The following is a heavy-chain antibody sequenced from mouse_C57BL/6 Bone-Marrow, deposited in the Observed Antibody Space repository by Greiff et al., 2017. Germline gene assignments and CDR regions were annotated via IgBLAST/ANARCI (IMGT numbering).Heavy chain of an antibody. J-gene: IGHJ1*03. V-gene: IGHV1-81*01. CDR2: IYPSSGNT. CDR3: ARTLLWYSYWYFDV. Sequence: VKLQQSGAELARPGASVKLSCKASGYTFTSYGIRWVKQRTGQGLEWIGEIYPSSGNTYYNEKFKSKATLTADKSSSTAYMVLRSLTSEDSAVYFYARTLLWYSYWYFDVWGTGTTVTVSS. D-gene: IGHD2-10*01. CDR1: GYTFTSYG.